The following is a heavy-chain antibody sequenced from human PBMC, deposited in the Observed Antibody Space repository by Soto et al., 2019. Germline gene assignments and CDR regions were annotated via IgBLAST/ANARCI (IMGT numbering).Heavy chain of an antibody. D-gene: IGHD7-27*01. J-gene: IGHJ4*02. CDR2: ISYDGSNK. CDR1: GFTFSSYG. CDR3: AKDDQSLGGHFDY. V-gene: IGHV3-30*18. Sequence: QVQLVESGGGVVQPGRSLRLSCAASGFTFSSYGMHWVRQAPGKGLEWVAVISYDGSNKYYADSVKGRFTISRDNSKNTLYLQINSLRAEDTAVYYCAKDDQSLGGHFDYWGQGTLVTVSS.